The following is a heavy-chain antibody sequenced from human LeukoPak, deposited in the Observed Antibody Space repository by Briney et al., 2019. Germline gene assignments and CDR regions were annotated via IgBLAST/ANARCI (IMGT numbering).Heavy chain of an antibody. Sequence: QPGGSLRLYCAASGFTFSSYAMRWVRQAPGKGVEWVSAISGSGGSTYYADSVKGRFTISRDNSKNTLYLQMNSLRAEDTAVYYCAKDPHRGFDYWGQGTLVAVSS. CDR1: GFTFSSYA. CDR3: AKDPHRGFDY. D-gene: IGHD3-16*01. CDR2: ISGSGGST. V-gene: IGHV3-23*01. J-gene: IGHJ4*02.